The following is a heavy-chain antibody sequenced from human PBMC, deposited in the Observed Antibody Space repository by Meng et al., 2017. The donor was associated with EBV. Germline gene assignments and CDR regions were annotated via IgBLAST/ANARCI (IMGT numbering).Heavy chain of an antibody. CDR1: GYTFTSLG. J-gene: IGHJ4*02. D-gene: IGHD3-22*01. CDR2: ISAYNGNT. CDR3: ARDGRLYDTPSPFDY. V-gene: IGHV1-18*01. Sequence: GPLVLSGAAVNTPGASVKSSCKAYGYTFTSLGISWVRQAPGQGLEWMRWISAYNGNTNYAQKLQGRVTMTTDTSTSTAYMELRSLRSDDTAVYYCARDGRLYDTPSPFDYWGQGTLVTVSS.